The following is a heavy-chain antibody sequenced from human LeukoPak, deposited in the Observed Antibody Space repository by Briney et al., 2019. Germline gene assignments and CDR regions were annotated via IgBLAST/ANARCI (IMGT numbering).Heavy chain of an antibody. CDR2: IYPGDSDI. Sequence: GESLKISCQGSGFSFTNYWIAWVRQMPGKGLEWMGIIYPGDSDITYSPSFQGQVTVSADKSISTAYLQWSSLKASDTAMYYCARQEYCSGGSCYTWFDPWGQGTLVTVSS. CDR3: ARQEYCSGGSCYTWFDP. J-gene: IGHJ5*02. V-gene: IGHV5-51*01. D-gene: IGHD2-15*01. CDR1: GFSFTNYW.